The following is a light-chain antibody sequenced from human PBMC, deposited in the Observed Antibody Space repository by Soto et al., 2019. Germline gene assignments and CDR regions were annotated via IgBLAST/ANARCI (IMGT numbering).Light chain of an antibody. J-gene: IGKJ1*01. Sequence: EIVLTQSPGTLSLSPGERATLSCRASQSVRDRYLAWYQQKPGQAPSLLIYDTSTRATGVPDRFSGSGSGTDFALTISRVEPEDFAIYFCQQDGSSPWTFGQGTKVEI. CDR2: DTS. V-gene: IGKV3-20*01. CDR3: QQDGSSPWT. CDR1: QSVRDRY.